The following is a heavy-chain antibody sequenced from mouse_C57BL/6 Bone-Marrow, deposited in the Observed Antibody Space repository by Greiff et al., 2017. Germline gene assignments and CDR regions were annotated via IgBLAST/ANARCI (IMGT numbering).Heavy chain of an antibody. CDR2: IYPRSGNT. CDR3: AIYDYGWFAY. CDR1: GYTFTSYG. D-gene: IGHD2-4*01. Sequence: QVQLKESGAELARPGASVKLSCKASGYTFTSYGISWVKQRTGQGLEWIGEIYPRSGNTYYNEKFKGKATLTADKSSSTAYMELRSLTSEDSAVYFCAIYDYGWFAYWGQGTLVTFSA. J-gene: IGHJ3*01. V-gene: IGHV1-81*01.